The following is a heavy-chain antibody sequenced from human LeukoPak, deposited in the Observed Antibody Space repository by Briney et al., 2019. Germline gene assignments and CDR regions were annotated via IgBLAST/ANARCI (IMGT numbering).Heavy chain of an antibody. CDR1: GFTFSSYG. Sequence: GRSLRLSCAASGFTFSSYGMHWVRQAPGKGLEWVSLIWYGGSNKYYADSVKGRFTISRDNSKNTLYLQMNSLRAEDTAVYYCARDWGKGDYWGQGTLVTVSS. V-gene: IGHV3-33*01. CDR2: IWYGGSNK. J-gene: IGHJ4*02. CDR3: ARDWGKGDY. D-gene: IGHD3-16*01.